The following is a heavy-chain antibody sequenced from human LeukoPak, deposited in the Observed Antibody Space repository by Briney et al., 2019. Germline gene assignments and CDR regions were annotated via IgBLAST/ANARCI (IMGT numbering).Heavy chain of an antibody. CDR3: ASANSGYHY. CDR1: GYTFTTYA. V-gene: IGHV1-3*01. D-gene: IGHD3-22*01. J-gene: IGHJ4*02. Sequence: ASVKVSCKSSGYTFTTYAMHWVRQAPGQRLEWMGWINAGTGNTKYSQKFQGRVTITRDTSASTAYMELSSLKSEDTAVYYCASANSGYHYGGQGTLVTVSS. CDR2: INAGTGNT.